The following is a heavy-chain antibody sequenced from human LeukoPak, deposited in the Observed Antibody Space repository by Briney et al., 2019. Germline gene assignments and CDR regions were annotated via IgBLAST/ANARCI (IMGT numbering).Heavy chain of an antibody. CDR3: AKLTGYQPPLWTFDY. J-gene: IGHJ4*02. D-gene: IGHD3-9*01. CDR2: INWNGGST. CDR1: GFTFDDYG. V-gene: IGHV3-20*04. Sequence: GGSLRLSCAASGFTFDDYGMSWVRQAPGKGLEWVSGINWNGGSTGYADSVKGRSTISRDNAKNSLYLQMNSLRAEDTAVYYCAKLTGYQPPLWTFDYWGQGTLVTVSS.